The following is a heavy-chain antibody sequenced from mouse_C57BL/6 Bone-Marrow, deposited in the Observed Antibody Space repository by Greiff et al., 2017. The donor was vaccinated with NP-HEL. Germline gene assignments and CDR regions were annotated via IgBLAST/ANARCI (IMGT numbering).Heavy chain of an antibody. CDR1: GYTFTSYW. CDR2: IYPGSGST. V-gene: IGHV1-55*01. Sequence: VQLQQPGAELVKPGASVKMSCKASGYTFTSYWITWVKQRPGQGLEWIGDIYPGSGSTNYNEKFKSKATLTVDTSSSTAYMQLSSLTSEDSAVYYCARDYYYGSSYGGFAYWGQGTLVTVSA. CDR3: ARDYYYGSSYGGFAY. D-gene: IGHD1-1*01. J-gene: IGHJ3*01.